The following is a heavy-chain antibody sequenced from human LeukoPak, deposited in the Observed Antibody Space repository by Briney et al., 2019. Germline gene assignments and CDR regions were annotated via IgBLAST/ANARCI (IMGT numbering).Heavy chain of an antibody. J-gene: IGHJ4*02. CDR3: AREDGSGWYYFDY. CDR2: IYSGGST. D-gene: IGHD6-19*01. CDR1: GLTVSSNY. V-gene: IGHV3-53*01. Sequence: PGGSLRLSCAVSGLTVSSNYMSWVRQAPGKGLEWVSVIYSGGSTYYADSVKGRFTISRDNSKNTLFLQMNSLRAEDTAVYYCAREDGSGWYYFDYWGQGTLVTVSS.